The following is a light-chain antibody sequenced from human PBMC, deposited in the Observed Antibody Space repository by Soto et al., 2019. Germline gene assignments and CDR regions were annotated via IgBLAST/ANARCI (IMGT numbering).Light chain of an antibody. CDR1: SSDVGAYTY. Sequence: QSVLTQPASVSGSPGQSITISCTGTSSDVGAYTYVSWYQQHPGKAPKLMIFEVSDRPSGVSNRFSGSKSGNTASLTISGLQAEDVADYYCSSYTTSNTLVFGGGTNLTVL. V-gene: IGLV2-14*01. J-gene: IGLJ2*01. CDR3: SSYTTSNTLV. CDR2: EVS.